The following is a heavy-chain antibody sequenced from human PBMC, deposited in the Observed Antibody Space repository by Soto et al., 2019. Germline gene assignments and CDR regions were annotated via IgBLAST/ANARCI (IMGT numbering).Heavy chain of an antibody. CDR2: IYYSGST. CDR1: GGSVNGGSSY. D-gene: IGHD2-2*01. V-gene: IGHV4-61*03. Sequence: PSETLSLTCTVSGGSVNGGSSYWTWIRQPPGKGLEWIGYIYYSGSTNYNPSLKSRVTISLDTSNNHFSLRLTSVTAADTAVYYCARTFSSTTSCQAHGMDVWGQGTTVTVSS. J-gene: IGHJ6*02. CDR3: ARTFSSTTSCQAHGMDV.